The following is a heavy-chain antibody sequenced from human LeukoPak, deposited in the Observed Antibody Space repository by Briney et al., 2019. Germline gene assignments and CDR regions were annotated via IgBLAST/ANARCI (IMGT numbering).Heavy chain of an antibody. J-gene: IGHJ4*02. V-gene: IGHV1-69*13. D-gene: IGHD5/OR15-5a*01. CDR1: GGTSSSYA. CDR3: ARSRSTPGYFDY. CDR2: IIPIFGTA. Sequence: GASVKVSCKASGGTSSSYAISWVRQAPGQGLEWMGGIIPIFGTANYAQKFQGRVTITADESTSTAYMELSSLRSEDTAVYYCARSRSTPGYFDYWGQGTLVTVSS.